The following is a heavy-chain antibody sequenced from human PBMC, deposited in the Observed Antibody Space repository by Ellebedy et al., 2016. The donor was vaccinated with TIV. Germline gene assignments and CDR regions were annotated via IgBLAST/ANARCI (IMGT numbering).Heavy chain of an antibody. CDR1: GYTFTSYG. D-gene: IGHD3-3*01. CDR3: ARDWSGH. CDR2: ISANNGDT. J-gene: IGHJ4*02. Sequence: AASVKVSCKTSGYTFTSYGISWVRQAPGQGLEWMGWISANNGDTNYAQKFQGRVTMTTDTSTTTVYMELRSPRSDDTAVYYCARDWSGHWGQGTLVTVSS. V-gene: IGHV1-18*04.